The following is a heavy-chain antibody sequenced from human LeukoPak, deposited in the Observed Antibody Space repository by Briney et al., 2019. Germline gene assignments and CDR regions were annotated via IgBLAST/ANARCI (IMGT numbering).Heavy chain of an antibody. CDR1: GFTFSSYG. CDR3: ARDQYYYGSGSYLYY. Sequence: GRSLRLSCAASGFTFSSYGMHWVRRAPGKGLEWVAVIWYDGSNKYYADSVKGRFTISRDNSKNTLYLQMNSLRAEDTAVYYCARDQYYYGSGSYLYYWGQGTLVTVSS. V-gene: IGHV3-33*01. J-gene: IGHJ4*02. CDR2: IWYDGSNK. D-gene: IGHD3-10*01.